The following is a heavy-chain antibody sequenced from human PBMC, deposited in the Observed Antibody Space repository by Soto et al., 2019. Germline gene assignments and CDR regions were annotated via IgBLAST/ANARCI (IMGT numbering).Heavy chain of an antibody. D-gene: IGHD2-15*01. Sequence: GSLRLSCAASGFTFSSYGMHWVRQAPGKGLEWVAVIWYDGSNKYYADSVKGRFTISRDNSKNTLYLQMNSLRAEDTAVYYCARSVAATIPFDCWGQGTLVTVSS. J-gene: IGHJ4*02. CDR3: ARSVAATIPFDC. CDR1: GFTFSSYG. CDR2: IWYDGSNK. V-gene: IGHV3-33*01.